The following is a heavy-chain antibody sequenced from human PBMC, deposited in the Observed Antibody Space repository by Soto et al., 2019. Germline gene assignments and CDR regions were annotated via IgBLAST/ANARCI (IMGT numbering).Heavy chain of an antibody. CDR2: ISGSGGST. CDR3: RKDGGDSFDY. J-gene: IGHJ4*02. V-gene: IGHV3-23*01. Sequence: EVQLLESGGGLVQPGGSLRLSCAASGFTFSSYGMSWVRQAPGKGLEWVSAISGSGGSTYYADSVKGRFTITRDNTNTTQYLLMNSMSADDAVVYYSRKDGGDSFDYWGQGTLVTVSS. CDR1: GFTFSSYG. D-gene: IGHD2-21*01.